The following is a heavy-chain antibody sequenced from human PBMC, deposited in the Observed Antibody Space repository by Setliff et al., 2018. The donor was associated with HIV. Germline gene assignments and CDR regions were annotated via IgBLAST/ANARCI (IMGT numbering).Heavy chain of an antibody. V-gene: IGHV3-11*04. D-gene: IGHD3-10*01. CDR1: GFTFSDYY. CDR3: TRDRAKSEATFDS. CDR2: ISSSGSTI. Sequence: GGSLRLSCAASGFTFSDYYMSWIRQAPGKGLEWVSYISSSGSTIYYADSVKGRFTISRDNAKNALFLEMNSLTVEDSAVYYCTRDRAKSEATFDSWGQGTLVTVS. J-gene: IGHJ4*02.